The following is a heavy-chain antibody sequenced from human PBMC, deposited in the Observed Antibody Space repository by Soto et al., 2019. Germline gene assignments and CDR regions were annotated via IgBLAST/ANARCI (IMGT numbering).Heavy chain of an antibody. CDR3: ARLTPGYSSGWFIDY. D-gene: IGHD6-19*01. CDR1: GGSISSGDYY. J-gene: IGHJ4*02. Sequence: QVQLQESGPGLVKPSQTLSLTCTVSGGSISSGDYYWSWIRQPPEKGLEWIGYIYYSGSTYYNPPFKRRLTISLDTAKNQFSLKLSSVTAADTAVYYCARLTPGYSSGWFIDYWGQGTLVTVSS. CDR2: IYYSGST. V-gene: IGHV4-30-4*01.